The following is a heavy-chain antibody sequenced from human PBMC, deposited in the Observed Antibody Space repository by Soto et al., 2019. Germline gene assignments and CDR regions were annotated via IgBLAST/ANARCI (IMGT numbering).Heavy chain of an antibody. CDR3: AREGYYYGSGRYYYRLGMDV. Sequence: XGTLSLACTVSGGSISSYYWSWIGQPAGKGLEWIGRIYTSGSTNYNPSLKSRVTMSVDTSKNQFSLKLSSVTAADTAVYYCAREGYYYGSGRYYYRLGMDVWGQGTTVTVSS. CDR1: GGSISSYY. CDR2: IYTSGST. V-gene: IGHV4-4*07. D-gene: IGHD3-10*01. J-gene: IGHJ6*02.